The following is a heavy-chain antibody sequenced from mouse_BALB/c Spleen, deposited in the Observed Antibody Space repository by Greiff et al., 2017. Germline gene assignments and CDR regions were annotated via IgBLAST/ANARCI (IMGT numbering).Heavy chain of an antibody. CDR3: ARSPITTASMDY. D-gene: IGHD1-2*01. Sequence: QVQLQQSGAELVRPGSSVKISCKASGYAFSSYWMNWVKQRPGQGLEWIGQIYPGDGDTNYNGKFKGKATLTADKSSSTAYMQLSSLTSEDSAVYFCARSPITTASMDYWGQGTSVTVSS. V-gene: IGHV1-80*01. CDR2: IYPGDGDT. CDR1: GYAFSSYW. J-gene: IGHJ4*01.